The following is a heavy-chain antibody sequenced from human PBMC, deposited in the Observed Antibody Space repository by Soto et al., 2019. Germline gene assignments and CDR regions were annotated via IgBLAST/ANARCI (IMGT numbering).Heavy chain of an antibody. D-gene: IGHD3-10*01. J-gene: IGHJ4*02. Sequence: PGGSLRLSCAASGFNLNNYAVNWVRQAPGKGLEWISGIPGVGDNINYLDSVKGRFTISRDNSKNTLSLQMNSLRAEDTAVYYSAKGSAGSYDSSFDYWGQGALVTVSS. CDR1: GFNLNNYA. V-gene: IGHV3-23*01. CDR3: AKGSAGSYDSSFDY. CDR2: IPGVGDNI.